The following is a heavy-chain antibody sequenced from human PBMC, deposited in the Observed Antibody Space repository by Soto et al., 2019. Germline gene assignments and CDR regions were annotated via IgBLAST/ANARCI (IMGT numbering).Heavy chain of an antibody. J-gene: IGHJ1*01. CDR2: IYHSGST. V-gene: IGHV4-4*02. Sequence: SETLSLTCAVSGGSLSSSNLWSWVSQPPGKGLEWIGEIYHSGSTNYNPSLRSRVTISVDKSKNQFSLKLNSVTAADTAVYYCATHLAAAGTFYFQHWGQGTLVTVSS. D-gene: IGHD6-13*01. CDR3: ATHLAAAGTFYFQH. CDR1: GGSLSSSNL.